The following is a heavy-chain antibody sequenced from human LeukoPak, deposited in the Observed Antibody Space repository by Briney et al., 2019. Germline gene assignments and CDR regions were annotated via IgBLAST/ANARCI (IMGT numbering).Heavy chain of an antibody. Sequence: GSLRLSCAASGFTFSSYGMHWVRQPPGKGLEWIGSIYYSGSTYYNPSLKSRVTISVDTSKNQFSLKLSSVTATDTAVYYCVGLVVPGWFDPWGQGTLVTVSS. D-gene: IGHD2-15*01. J-gene: IGHJ5*02. CDR1: GFTFSSYG. V-gene: IGHV4-39*01. CDR3: VGLVVPGWFDP. CDR2: IYYSGST.